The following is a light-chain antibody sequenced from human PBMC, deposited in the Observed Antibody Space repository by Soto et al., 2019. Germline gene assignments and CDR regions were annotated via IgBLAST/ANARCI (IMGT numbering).Light chain of an antibody. Sequence: DIQMTQSPSSLSASVGDRVTITCQASHDITSYLNWYQHKPGKAAKLLIYDASILEAGVPSRFSRSTSGTDFTFTISSLQPEDVATYYCQKCDYLPIFGPGTTVDFK. CDR2: DAS. CDR1: HDITSY. CDR3: QKCDYLPI. J-gene: IGKJ3*01. V-gene: IGKV1-33*01.